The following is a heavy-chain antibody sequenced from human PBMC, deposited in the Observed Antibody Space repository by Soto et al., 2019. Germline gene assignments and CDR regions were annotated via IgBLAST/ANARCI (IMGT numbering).Heavy chain of an antibody. CDR3: AKGVVVPAATAFDV. J-gene: IGHJ3*01. D-gene: IGHD2-2*01. V-gene: IGHV4-59*08. CDR2: IYYSGST. CDR1: GGYISSYY. Sequence: ETLSITCTVSGGYISSYYWSWIRQPPGKGLEWIGYIYYSGSTNYNPSLKSRVTISVDTSKNQFSLKLSSVTAADTAVYYCAKGVVVPAATAFDVWGQGTMVTVSS.